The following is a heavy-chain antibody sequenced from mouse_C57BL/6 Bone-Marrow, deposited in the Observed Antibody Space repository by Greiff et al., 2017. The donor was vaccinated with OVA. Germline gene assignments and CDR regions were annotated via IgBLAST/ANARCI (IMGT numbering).Heavy chain of an antibody. Sequence: VQLQQPGAELVKPGASVKMSCKASGYTFTSYWITWVKQRPGQGLEWIGDIYPGSGSTNYNEKFKSKATLTVDKSSSTAYMQLSSLTSEVSAVYYCARRYYGSSWYFDVCGTGTTVTVSS. D-gene: IGHD1-1*01. CDR1: GYTFTSYW. CDR3: ARRYYGSSWYFDV. V-gene: IGHV1-55*01. J-gene: IGHJ1*03. CDR2: IYPGSGST.